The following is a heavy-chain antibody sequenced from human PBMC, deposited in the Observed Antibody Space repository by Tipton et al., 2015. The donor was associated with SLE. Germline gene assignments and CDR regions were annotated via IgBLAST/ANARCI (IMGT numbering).Heavy chain of an antibody. D-gene: IGHD3-9*01. CDR3: ARRRYFDWLSIFDS. CDR2: IYSGGTT. CDR1: GYSFSNDA. Sequence: GSLRLSCAVSGYSFSNDAMSWVRQTPGKGLDWVAVIYSGGTTHYAESVRGRFTISRDNSEKTVYLQMESLRPEDTAVYFCARRRYFDWLSIFDSWGQGTLVTASS. J-gene: IGHJ4*02. V-gene: IGHV3-23*03.